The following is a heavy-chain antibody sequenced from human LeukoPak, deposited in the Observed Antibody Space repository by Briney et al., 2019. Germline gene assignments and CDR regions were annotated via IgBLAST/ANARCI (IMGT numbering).Heavy chain of an antibody. CDR2: ISAYNGNT. CDR3: ARGYCSSTSCPSYYYYGMDV. J-gene: IGHJ6*02. D-gene: IGHD2-2*01. CDR1: GYTFTSYG. Sequence: GASVKVSCKASGYTFTSYGISWVRQAPGQGLEWMRWISAYNGNTNYAQKLQGRVTMTTDTSTSTAYMELRSLRSDDTAVYYCARGYCSSTSCPSYYYYGMDVWGQGTTVTVSS. V-gene: IGHV1-18*01.